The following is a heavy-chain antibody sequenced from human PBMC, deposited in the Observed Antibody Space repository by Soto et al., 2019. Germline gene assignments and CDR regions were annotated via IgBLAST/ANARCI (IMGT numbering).Heavy chain of an antibody. J-gene: IGHJ5*02. Sequence: SETLSLTCAVYGGSFSGYYWSWIRQPPGKGLEWIGEINHSGSTNYNPSLKSRVTISVDTSKNQFSLKLSSVTAADTAVYYCARGRWAGIAAGNWFDTWGQGTLVTVSS. CDR2: INHSGST. D-gene: IGHD6-13*01. CDR1: GGSFSGYY. V-gene: IGHV4-34*01. CDR3: ARGRWAGIAAGNWFDT.